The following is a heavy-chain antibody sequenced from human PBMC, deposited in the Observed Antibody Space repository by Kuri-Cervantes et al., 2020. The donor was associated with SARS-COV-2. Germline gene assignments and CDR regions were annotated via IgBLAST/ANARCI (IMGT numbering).Heavy chain of an antibody. D-gene: IGHD1-26*01. CDR2: ISSSSSYI. CDR1: GFTFSSYS. Sequence: GESLKISCAASGFTFSSYSMNWVRQAPGKGLEWVSSISSSSSYIYYADSVKGRFTISRDDSKNTVYLQMNSLKTEDTAVYYCITDRSGSYWVEAGNYWGQGTLVTVSS. J-gene: IGHJ4*02. V-gene: IGHV3-21*03. CDR3: ITDRSGSYWVEAGNY.